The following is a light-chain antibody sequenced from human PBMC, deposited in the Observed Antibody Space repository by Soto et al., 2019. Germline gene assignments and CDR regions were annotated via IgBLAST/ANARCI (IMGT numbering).Light chain of an antibody. V-gene: IGKV3-20*01. CDR3: QQYGSSPYT. Sequence: EMVLTQSPGTLSLSPGEGATLSCRASQSVSSSFLAWYQQKPGQAPRLLIYGASSMDSGSPDRFSGSGSGTGFKLSISGLVTEDFAVYYYQQYGSSPYTFGQGTKLEIK. CDR2: GAS. CDR1: QSVSSSF. J-gene: IGKJ2*01.